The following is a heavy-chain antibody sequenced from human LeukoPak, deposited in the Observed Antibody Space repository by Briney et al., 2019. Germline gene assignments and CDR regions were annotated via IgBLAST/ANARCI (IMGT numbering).Heavy chain of an antibody. CDR2: ISASGGST. D-gene: IGHD2-2*01. CDR3: ARLLVVVPAAKTFDY. CDR1: GFTFSNYA. V-gene: IGHV3-23*01. J-gene: IGHJ4*02. Sequence: PGGSLRLSCAASGFTFSNYAMSWVRQAPGKGLEWVSGISASGGSTYYADSVKGRFTISRDNSKNTLYLQMNSLRAEDTAVYYCARLLVVVPAAKTFDYWGQGTLVTVSS.